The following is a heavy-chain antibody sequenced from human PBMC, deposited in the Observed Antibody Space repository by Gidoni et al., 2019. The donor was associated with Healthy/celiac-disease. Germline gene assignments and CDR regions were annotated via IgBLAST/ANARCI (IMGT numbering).Heavy chain of an antibody. V-gene: IGHV3-15*01. D-gene: IGHD3-9*01. CDR1: GFPCRTAW. J-gene: IGHJ6*02. CDR3: TTDLTIRGSGMDV. CDR2: IKSKTDGGTT. Sequence: EVQMVESGGGLVKPGGSLRLSCAASGFPCRTAWMRWVRQAPGKGMAVVGLIKSKTDGGTTDYAAPVKGRFTISRDDSKNTLYLQMNSLKTEDTAVYYCTTDLTIRGSGMDVWGQGTTVTVSS.